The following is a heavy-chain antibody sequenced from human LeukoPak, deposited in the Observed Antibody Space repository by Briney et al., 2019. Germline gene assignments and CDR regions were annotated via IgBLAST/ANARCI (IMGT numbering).Heavy chain of an antibody. Sequence: GGSLRLSCAASGFTFDDYAMHWVRQAPGKGLEWVSGISWNSGSIGYADSVKGRFTISRDNAKNSLYLQMNSLRAEDTALYYCAKALGNYGDYSSLFDYWGQGTLVTVSS. V-gene: IGHV3-9*01. CDR1: GFTFDDYA. D-gene: IGHD4-17*01. J-gene: IGHJ4*02. CDR3: AKALGNYGDYSSLFDY. CDR2: ISWNSGSI.